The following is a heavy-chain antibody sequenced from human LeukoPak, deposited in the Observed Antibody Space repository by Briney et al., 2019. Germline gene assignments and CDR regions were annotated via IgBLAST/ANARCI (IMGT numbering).Heavy chain of an antibody. V-gene: IGHV3-7*01. CDR2: IKQDGSEK. D-gene: IGHD3-22*01. Sequence: GGSLRLSCAASGFTFSSNWMSWVRQAQGKGLEWVANIKQDGSEKYYVDSVKGRFTITRDNAKNSLYLQMNSLRAEDTAVYYCAFSMMLVGLFDYWGQGTLVTVSS. J-gene: IGHJ4*02. CDR3: AFSMMLVGLFDY. CDR1: GFTFSSNW.